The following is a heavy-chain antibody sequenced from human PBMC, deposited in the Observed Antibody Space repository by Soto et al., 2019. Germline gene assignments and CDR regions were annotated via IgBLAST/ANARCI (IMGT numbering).Heavy chain of an antibody. D-gene: IGHD2-21*01. CDR2: IKPDGGDK. V-gene: IGHV3-7*01. Sequence: PGGSLRLSCAASGFTFSNYWMTWVRQAPGKGLEWVANIKPDGGDKNYVDSVEGRFTISRDNVKNSLYLQMNNLRAEDTAVYYCARFRDYFGCWGQGTLVTVSS. J-gene: IGHJ4*02. CDR1: GFTFSNYW. CDR3: ARFRDYFGC.